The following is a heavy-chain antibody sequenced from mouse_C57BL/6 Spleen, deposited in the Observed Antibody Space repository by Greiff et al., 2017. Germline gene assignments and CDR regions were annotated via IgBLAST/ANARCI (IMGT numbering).Heavy chain of an antibody. CDR3: TSYSNYSVDD. CDR2: IDPEDGDT. V-gene: IGHV14-1*01. J-gene: IGHJ2*01. Sequence: DVQLQESGAELVRPGASVKLSCTASGFNIKDYYMHWVKQRPEQGLEWIGRIDPEDGDTEYAPKFQGKATMTADTASNTAYLQLSSLTSEDTAGYYCTSYSNYSVDDRGQGTTLTVSS. D-gene: IGHD2-5*01. CDR1: GFNIKDYY.